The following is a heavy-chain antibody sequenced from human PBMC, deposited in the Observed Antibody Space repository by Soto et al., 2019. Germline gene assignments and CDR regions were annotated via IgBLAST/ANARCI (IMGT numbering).Heavy chain of an antibody. Sequence: PGESLKISCKGSGYSFTSYWISWVRQMPGKGLEWMGRSDPSDSYTNYSPSFQGHVTISADKSISTAYLQWSSRKASDTAMYYCASRAPTGVDYWGQGTLVTVSS. D-gene: IGHD7-27*01. CDR1: GYSFTSYW. J-gene: IGHJ4*02. V-gene: IGHV5-10-1*01. CDR2: SDPSDSYT. CDR3: ASRAPTGVDY.